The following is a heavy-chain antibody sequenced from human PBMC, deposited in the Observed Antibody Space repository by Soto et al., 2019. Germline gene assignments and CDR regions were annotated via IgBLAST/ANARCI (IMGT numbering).Heavy chain of an antibody. CDR1: GGSISSGGYY. D-gene: IGHD3-22*01. CDR3: ASYSGGAYYYDSSGYYTWYFDV. J-gene: IGHJ2*01. Sequence: SETLSLTCTVSGGSISSGGYYWSWIRQHPGKGLEWIGYIYYSGSTYYNPSLKSRVTISVDTSKNQFSLKLSSVTAAGTAVYYCASYSGGAYYYDSSGYYTWYFDVWGRGSLVTVSS. V-gene: IGHV4-31*03. CDR2: IYYSGST.